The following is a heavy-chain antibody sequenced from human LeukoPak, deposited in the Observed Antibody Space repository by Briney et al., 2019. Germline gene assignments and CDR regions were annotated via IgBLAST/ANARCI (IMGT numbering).Heavy chain of an antibody. CDR3: ARGPSYVVTFGGVINWFDP. Sequence: GASVKVSCKASGYTFTSYDINWGGQATGQRLEWMGWMNPNSGNTGYAQKFQGRVTMTRNTSISTAYMELSSLRSEDTAVYYCARGPSYVVTFGGVINWFDPWGQGTLVTVSS. V-gene: IGHV1-8*01. CDR1: GYTFTSYD. CDR2: MNPNSGNT. D-gene: IGHD3-16*01. J-gene: IGHJ5*02.